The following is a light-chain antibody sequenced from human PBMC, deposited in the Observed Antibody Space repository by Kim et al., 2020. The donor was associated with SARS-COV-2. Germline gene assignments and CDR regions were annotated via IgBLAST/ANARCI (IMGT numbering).Light chain of an antibody. V-gene: IGKV1-39*01. J-gene: IGKJ5*01. Sequence: SASVGDSVTISCRASQTISTDLTWYQQKPGKATKLLIYDASSLQSGVPSRFSGSGSGTDFTLTISNLQPEDFATYYCQQSYNLITFGQGTRLEIK. CDR3: QQSYNLIT. CDR2: DAS. CDR1: QTISTD.